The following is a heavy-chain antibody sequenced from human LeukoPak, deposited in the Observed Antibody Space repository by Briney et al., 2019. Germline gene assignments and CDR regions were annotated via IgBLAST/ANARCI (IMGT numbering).Heavy chain of an antibody. CDR2: INSDGSST. V-gene: IGHV3-74*01. J-gene: IGHJ4*02. D-gene: IGHD1-26*01. CDR3: ARDARSGSYSQGFDY. Sequence: GGSLRLSCAASGFTFSSYWIHWVRQAPGKGLVWVSRINSDGSSTSYADSVKGRFTISRDNAKNTLYLQMNSLRAEDTAVYYCARDARSGSYSQGFDYWGQGTLVTVSS. CDR1: GFTFSSYW.